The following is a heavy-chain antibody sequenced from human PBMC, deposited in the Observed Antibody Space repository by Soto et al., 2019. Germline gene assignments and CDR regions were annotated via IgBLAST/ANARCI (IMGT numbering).Heavy chain of an antibody. J-gene: IGHJ5*02. Sequence: QVQLVESGGGVVQPGRSLRLSCAASGFTFSSYGMHWVRQAPGKGLEWVAVIWYDGSNKYYGDSVKGRFTISRDNSKNTLYLQMNSLRGEDTAVYYCASDSYASGWNWFDPWGQGTLVTVSS. CDR1: GFTFSSYG. V-gene: IGHV3-33*01. CDR2: IWYDGSNK. D-gene: IGHD6-19*01. CDR3: ASDSYASGWNWFDP.